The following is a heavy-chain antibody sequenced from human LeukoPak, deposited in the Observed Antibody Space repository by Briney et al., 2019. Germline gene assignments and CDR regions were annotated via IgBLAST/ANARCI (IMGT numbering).Heavy chain of an antibody. V-gene: IGHV4-39*07. D-gene: IGHD3-10*01. CDR2: IDFRGTT. CDR1: GGSISSSRYY. J-gene: IGHJ3*02. CDR3: AGDIFLITMVRGVIITHDAFDI. Sequence: SETLSLTCTVSGGSISSSRYYWGWIRQPPGKGLEWTGSIDFRGTTYYNPSLKSRVTISVDTSKNQFSLKLSSVTAADTAVYYCAGDIFLITMVRGVIITHDAFDIWGQGTMVTVSS.